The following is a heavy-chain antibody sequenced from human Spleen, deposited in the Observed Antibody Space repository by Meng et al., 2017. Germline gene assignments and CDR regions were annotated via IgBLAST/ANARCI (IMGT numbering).Heavy chain of an antibody. V-gene: IGHV4-4*02. D-gene: IGHD4-11*01. CDR1: GVSILNSNW. CDR2: IFYTGTT. J-gene: IGHJ4*02. Sequence: VQLQGSGPGLVKPSGPLSPTCAVSGVSILNSNWWSWVRQFPGKGLEWIGDIFYTGTTNYNPSLKRRVTISVDTSQNNLSLKLSSVTAADSAVYYCARGPTTMAHDFDYWGQGTLVTVSS. CDR3: ARGPTTMAHDFDY.